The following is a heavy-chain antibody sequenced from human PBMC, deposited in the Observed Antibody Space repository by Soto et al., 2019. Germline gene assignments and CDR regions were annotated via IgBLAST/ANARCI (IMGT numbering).Heavy chain of an antibody. D-gene: IGHD3-22*01. V-gene: IGHV1-69*06. Sequence: GASVKVSCKASGGTFSSYAISWVRQAPGQGLEWMGGIIPIFGTANYAQKFQGRVTITADKSTSTAYMELSSLRSGDTAVYYCARVNDSSGYLYYYYGMDVWGQGTTVTVSS. CDR1: GGTFSSYA. CDR3: ARVNDSSGYLYYYYGMDV. CDR2: IIPIFGTA. J-gene: IGHJ6*02.